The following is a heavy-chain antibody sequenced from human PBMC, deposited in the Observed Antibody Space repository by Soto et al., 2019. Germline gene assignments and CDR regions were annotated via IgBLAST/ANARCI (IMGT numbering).Heavy chain of an antibody. D-gene: IGHD1-1*01. CDR1: GFTFSSYG. CDR3: AKARDWSTGWFDP. Sequence: QVQLVESGGGVVQPGRSLRLSCAASGFTFSSYGMHWVRQAPGKGLEWVAVISYDGSNKYYADSVKGRFTISRDNSKHALYLHMNSVSAEDTAVYYCAKARDWSTGWFDPWGQGSLVTVSS. CDR2: ISYDGSNK. V-gene: IGHV3-30*18. J-gene: IGHJ5*02.